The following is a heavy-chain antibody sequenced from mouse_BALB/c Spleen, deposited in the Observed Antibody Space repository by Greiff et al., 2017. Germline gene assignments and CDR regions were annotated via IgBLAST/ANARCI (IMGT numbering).Heavy chain of an antibody. J-gene: IGHJ2*01. CDR1: GFNIKDTY. D-gene: IGHD2-14*01. CDR2: IDPANGNA. V-gene: IGHV14-3*02. CDR3: SGGTPGDY. Sequence: VQLQQSGAELVKPGASVKLSCTASGFNIKDTYIHWVRQRPEQGLEWIGRIDPANGNAKYDPRFQAKATITADTSSNTAYLQLSSLTSEDTAVYYCSGGTPGDYWGQGTTLTVSS.